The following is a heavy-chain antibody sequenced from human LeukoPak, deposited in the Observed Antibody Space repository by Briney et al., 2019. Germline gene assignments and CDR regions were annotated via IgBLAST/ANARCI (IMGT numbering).Heavy chain of an antibody. CDR2: MNPNSGNT. J-gene: IGHJ3*02. D-gene: IGHD6-19*01. CDR1: GYTFTSYA. Sequence: ASVKVSCKASGYTFTSYAMNWVRQAPGQGLEWMGWMNPNSGNTGYAQKFQGRVTITRNTSISTAYMELSSLRSEDTAVYYCARGGRGGVAGPAYDAFDIWGQGTMVTVSS. V-gene: IGHV1-8*03. CDR3: ARGGRGGVAGPAYDAFDI.